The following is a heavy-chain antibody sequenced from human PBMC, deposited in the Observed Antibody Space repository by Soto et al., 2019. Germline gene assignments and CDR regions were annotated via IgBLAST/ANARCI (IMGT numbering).Heavy chain of an antibody. D-gene: IGHD3-22*01. V-gene: IGHV4-4*02. J-gene: IGHJ6*02. Sequence: SETLSLTCAVSGGSISSSNWWSWVRQPPGKGLEWIGEIYHSGSTNYNPSLKSRVTISADKSISTAYLQWSSLKASDTAMYYCARQPSNGQWFVWGQGTTVTVSS. CDR2: IYHSGST. CDR1: GGSISSSNW. CDR3: ARQPSNGQWFV.